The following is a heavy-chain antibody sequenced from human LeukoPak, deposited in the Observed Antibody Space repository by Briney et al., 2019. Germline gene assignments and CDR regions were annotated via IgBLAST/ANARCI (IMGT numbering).Heavy chain of an antibody. J-gene: IGHJ5*02. D-gene: IGHD2-2*01. CDR2: IIPIFGTA. V-gene: IGHV1-69*05. CDR1: GGTFSSYA. CDR3: ARVVVPATKTNWFDP. Sequence: SVKVSCKASGGTFSSYAISWVRQAPGQGLEWMGGIIPIFGTANYAQKLQGRVTMTTDTSTSTAYMELRSLRSDDTAVYYCARVVVPATKTNWFDPWGQGTLVTVSS.